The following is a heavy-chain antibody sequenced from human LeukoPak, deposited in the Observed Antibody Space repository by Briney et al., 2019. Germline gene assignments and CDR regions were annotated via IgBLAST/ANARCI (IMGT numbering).Heavy chain of an antibody. CDR3: ARGALYSGWSYYFDY. V-gene: IGHV4-4*07. CDR2: IYTTGTT. CDR1: DTSINTYY. D-gene: IGHD6-19*01. Sequence: SETLSLTCTVSDTSINTYYWSWIRQPAGKGLEWIGHIYTTGTTNYNPSLKSRVTMSIDTSKNQFSLNLRSVTAADTAMYYCARGALYSGWSYYFDYWGQGSQVTVSS. J-gene: IGHJ4*02.